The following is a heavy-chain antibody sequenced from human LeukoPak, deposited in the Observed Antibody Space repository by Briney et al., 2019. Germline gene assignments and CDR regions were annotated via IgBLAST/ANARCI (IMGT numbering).Heavy chain of an antibody. D-gene: IGHD4-17*01. CDR2: IYSGGST. J-gene: IGHJ6*02. Sequence: PGGSLGLSCAASGFTVSSNYMSWVRQAPGKGLEWVSVIYSGGSTYYADSVKGRFTISRDNSKNTLYLQMNSLRAEDTAVYYCATNPTVTNYYYGMDVWGQGTTVTVSS. CDR1: GFTVSSNY. V-gene: IGHV3-66*01. CDR3: ATNPTVTNYYYGMDV.